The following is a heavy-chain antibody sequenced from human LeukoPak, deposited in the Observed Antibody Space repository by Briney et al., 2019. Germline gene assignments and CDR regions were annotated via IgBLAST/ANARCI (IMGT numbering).Heavy chain of an antibody. CDR1: GFTFSAYG. D-gene: IGHD2-15*01. V-gene: IGHV3-30*18. CDR2: ISYDGRNK. J-gene: IGHJ4*02. CDR3: AKDPGYVDY. Sequence: PGGSLRLSCAASGFTFSAYGMHWVRQAPGKGLEWLALISYDGRNKYFADSVKGRFTISRDNSKNTVHLQMNSLRAEDTAVYYCAKDPGYVDYWGQGTLVTVSS.